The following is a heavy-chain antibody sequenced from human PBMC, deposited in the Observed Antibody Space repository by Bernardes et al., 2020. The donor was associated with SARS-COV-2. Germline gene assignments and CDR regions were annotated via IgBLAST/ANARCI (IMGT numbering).Heavy chain of an antibody. J-gene: IGHJ4*02. V-gene: IGHV3-48*02. CDR3: ARGEGCDFWDDNTSFDS. Sequence: GGSLRLSCAASGFTLRNHHMNWVRQAPGKGLEWVSYISCSSTSIYYADSVKGRFTISRDNAKNSLYLHMNSLRDEDTAVYYCARGEGCDFWDDNTSFDSWGQGTQVTVSS. CDR2: ISCSSTSI. D-gene: IGHD3-3*01. CDR1: GFTLRNHH.